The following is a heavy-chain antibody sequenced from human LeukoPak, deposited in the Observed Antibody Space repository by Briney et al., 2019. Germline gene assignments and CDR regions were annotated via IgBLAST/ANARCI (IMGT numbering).Heavy chain of an antibody. D-gene: IGHD2-15*01. V-gene: IGHV3-23*01. Sequence: GGSLRPSCAASGFSFSTSAMSWVRQAPGKGLEWVSVISDSGGETYYADSVKGRFTISRDNSKSTLYLQMNSLRAEDTAVYHCAKGSGGAAFDPWGQGTLVTVSS. J-gene: IGHJ5*02. CDR1: GFSFSTSA. CDR3: AKGSGGAAFDP. CDR2: ISDSGGET.